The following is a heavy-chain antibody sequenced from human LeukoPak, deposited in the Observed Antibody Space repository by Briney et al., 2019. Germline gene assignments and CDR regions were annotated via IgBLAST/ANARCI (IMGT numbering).Heavy chain of an antibody. CDR1: GYSISGGYY. J-gene: IGHJ4*02. CDR3: ARGYDPTRPFDY. D-gene: IGHD2-2*01. Sequence: PSETLSLTCAVSGYSISGGYYWGWIRQPPGKGLEWIGSIYHSGSTYYNPSLKSRVTISVDTSKNQFSLKLSSVTAADTAVYYCARGYDPTRPFDYWGQGTLVTVSS. CDR2: IYHSGST. V-gene: IGHV4-38-2*01.